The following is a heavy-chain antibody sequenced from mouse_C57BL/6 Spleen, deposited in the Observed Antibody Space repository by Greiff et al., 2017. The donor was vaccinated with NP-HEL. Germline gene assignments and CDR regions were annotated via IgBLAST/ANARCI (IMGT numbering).Heavy chain of an antibody. V-gene: IGHV14-3*01. CDR1: GFTIKNTY. D-gene: IGHD1-1*01. CDR2: IDPANGNT. J-gene: IGHJ2*01. CDR3: ARSDGSSQYFDY. Sequence: VQLKESVAELVRPGASVKLSCTASGFTIKNTYMHWVKQRPEQGLEWIGRIDPANGNTKYAPKFQGKATITADTSSNTAYLQLSSLTSEDTAIYYCARSDGSSQYFDYWGQGTTLTVSA.